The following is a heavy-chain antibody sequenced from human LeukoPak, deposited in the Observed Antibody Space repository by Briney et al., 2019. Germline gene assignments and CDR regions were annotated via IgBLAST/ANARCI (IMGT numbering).Heavy chain of an antibody. CDR2: VSYDVSKE. D-gene: IGHD5-12*01. V-gene: IGHV3-30*03. CDR1: GFTFSSYG. CDR3: ARDQGSGFDSFYGGMDV. Sequence: GGSLRLSCAASGFTFSSYGIHWVRQAPGKGLEWVAVVSYDVSKEYYTDSVKGRFTISRDNSKNTLYLHMNTLRAEDTAVYYCARDQGSGFDSFYGGMDVWGQGTTVTVSS. J-gene: IGHJ6*02.